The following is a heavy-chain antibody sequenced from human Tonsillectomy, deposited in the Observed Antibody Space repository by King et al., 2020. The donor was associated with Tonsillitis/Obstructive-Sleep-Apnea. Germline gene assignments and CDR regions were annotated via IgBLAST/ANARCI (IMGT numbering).Heavy chain of an antibody. CDR3: AHSGRYCSSTSCYKVVWFDP. J-gene: IGHJ5*02. V-gene: IGHV2-5*02. Sequence: ITLKESGPTLVKPTQTLTLTCTFSGFSLSTSGVGVGWIRQPPGKALEWLALIYWDDDKRYSPSLKSRLTITKDTSKNQVVLTMTNMDPVDTATYYCAHSGRYCSSTSCYKVVWFDPWGQGTLVTVSS. CDR2: IYWDDDK. CDR1: GFSLSTSGVG. D-gene: IGHD2-2*02.